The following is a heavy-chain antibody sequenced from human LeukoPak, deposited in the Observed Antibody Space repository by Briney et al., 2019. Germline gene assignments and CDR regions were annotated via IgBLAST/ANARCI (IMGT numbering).Heavy chain of an antibody. CDR3: ARLEYYYDSSGYYSGGYYFDY. Sequence: PSETLSLTCAVYGGSFSGYYWSWIRQPPGKGLEWIGEINHSGSTNYNPPLKSRVTISVDTSKNQFSLKLSSVTAADTAVYYCARLEYYYDSSGYYSGGYYFDYWGQGTLVTVSS. D-gene: IGHD3-22*01. CDR1: GGSFSGYY. V-gene: IGHV4-34*01. J-gene: IGHJ4*02. CDR2: INHSGST.